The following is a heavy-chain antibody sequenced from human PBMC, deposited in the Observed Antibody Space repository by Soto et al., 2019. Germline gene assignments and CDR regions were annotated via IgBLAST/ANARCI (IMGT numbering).Heavy chain of an antibody. J-gene: IGHJ6*02. CDR2: IKEDGREK. CDR3: TRKRFGMDV. Sequence: PGGSLRLSCAASGFTFSNSWMSWVRQAPGKGLEWVANIKEDGREKDYVDPVKGRLTITRDNAKNSLYLQMNNLRAEDPAVYLCTRKRFGMDVWGQGTTVTVSS. V-gene: IGHV3-7*03. CDR1: GFTFSNSW.